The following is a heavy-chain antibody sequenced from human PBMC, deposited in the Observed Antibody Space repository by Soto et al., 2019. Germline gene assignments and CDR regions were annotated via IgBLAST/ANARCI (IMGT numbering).Heavy chain of an antibody. D-gene: IGHD3-22*01. CDR1: GFTFSSYA. Sequence: GGSLRLSCAASGFTFSSYAMHWVRQAPGKGLEYVSAISSNGGSTYYADSVKGRFTISRDNSKNTLYLQMGSLRAEDMAVYYCARANYYDSSGPLDYWGQGTLVTVSS. CDR3: ARANYYDSSGPLDY. J-gene: IGHJ4*02. CDR2: ISSNGGST. V-gene: IGHV3-64*02.